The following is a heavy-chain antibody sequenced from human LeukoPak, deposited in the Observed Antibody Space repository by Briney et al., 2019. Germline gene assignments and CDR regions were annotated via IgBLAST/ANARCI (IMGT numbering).Heavy chain of an antibody. Sequence: ASVKVSCKASGGTFSSYAISWVRQAPGQGLEWMGRIIPILGIANYAQKFQGRVTITADKSTSTAYMELSRLSSDGTAVYYCARGMLRGYSYLLAYWGQGTLVTVSS. CDR1: GGTFSSYA. D-gene: IGHD5-18*01. CDR3: ARGMLRGYSYLLAY. V-gene: IGHV1-69*04. CDR2: IIPILGIA. J-gene: IGHJ4*02.